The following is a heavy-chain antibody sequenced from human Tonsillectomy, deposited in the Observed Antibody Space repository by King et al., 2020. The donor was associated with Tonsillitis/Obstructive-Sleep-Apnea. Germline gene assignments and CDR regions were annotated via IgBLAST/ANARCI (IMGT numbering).Heavy chain of an antibody. CDR3: ARGYSNYANPGDNWFDP. J-gene: IGHJ5*02. CDR2: TYYRSKWYN. V-gene: IGHV6-1*01. Sequence: VQLQQSGPGLVKPSQTLSLTCAISGDSVSSNSAAWNWIRQSPSRGLEWLGRTYYRSKWYNDYAVSVKSRITINPDTSKNQFSLQLNSVTPEDTALYYGARGYSNYANPGDNWFDPWGQGTLVTVSS. D-gene: IGHD4-11*01. CDR1: GDSVSSNSAA.